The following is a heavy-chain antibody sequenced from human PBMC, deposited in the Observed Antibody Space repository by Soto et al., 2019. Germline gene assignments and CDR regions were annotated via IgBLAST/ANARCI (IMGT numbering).Heavy chain of an antibody. CDR1: GFTFSSYA. J-gene: IGHJ4*02. V-gene: IGHV3-23*01. Sequence: GGSLRLSCAASGFTFSSYAMSWVRQAPGNGLKWVSAISGSGGSTYYADSVKGRFTISRDNSKNTLYLQMNSLRAEDTAVYYCAKAPRGYYDFWSGSFPPFDYWGQGTLVTVSS. CDR2: ISGSGGST. CDR3: AKAPRGYYDFWSGSFPPFDY. D-gene: IGHD3-3*01.